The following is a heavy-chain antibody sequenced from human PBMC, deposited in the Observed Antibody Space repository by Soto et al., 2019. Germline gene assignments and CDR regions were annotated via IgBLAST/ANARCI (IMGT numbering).Heavy chain of an antibody. CDR2: IGAYNGET. CDR1: GYTFTSNG. J-gene: IGHJ4*02. Sequence: QIHLVQSGPEVRKPGASVKVSCKPSGYTFTSNGFSWVRQTPGQGLAWMGLIGAYNGETNYAPKFRSRVTMTTDPSTSTAYMELRSLRSDDTAVYFCTRATEETRPAEYWGQGTLVTVSS. CDR3: TRATEETRPAEY. V-gene: IGHV1-18*01.